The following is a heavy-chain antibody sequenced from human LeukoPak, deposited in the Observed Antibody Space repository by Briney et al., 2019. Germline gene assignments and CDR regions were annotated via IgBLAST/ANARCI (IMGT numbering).Heavy chain of an antibody. CDR2: INPSGGST. J-gene: IGHJ4*02. V-gene: IGHV1-46*01. Sequence: ASVKVSCKASGYTFTSNYIHWVRQAPGQGLEWMGLINPSGGSTSYAQKFQGRVTMTRDTSTSTVYMELSSLRSEDTAVYYCARDQSRLLWFGELLPTYWGQGTLVTVSS. CDR1: GYTFTSNY. CDR3: ARDQSRLLWFGELLPTY. D-gene: IGHD3-10*01.